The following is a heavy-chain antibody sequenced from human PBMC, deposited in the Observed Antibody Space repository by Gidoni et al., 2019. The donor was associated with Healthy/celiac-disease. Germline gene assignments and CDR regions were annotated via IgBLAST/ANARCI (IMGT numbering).Heavy chain of an antibody. J-gene: IGHJ4*02. CDR3: ARGLSLSLDY. Sequence: QVQLVESGGGVVQPGRSLRLSCAASGFTFSSYGMHWVRQAPGKGLGWVAVIWYDGSNKYYADSVKGRFTISRDNSKNTLYLQMNSLRAEDTAVYYCARGLSLSLDYWGQGTLVTVSS. CDR1: GFTFSSYG. CDR2: IWYDGSNK. V-gene: IGHV3-33*01.